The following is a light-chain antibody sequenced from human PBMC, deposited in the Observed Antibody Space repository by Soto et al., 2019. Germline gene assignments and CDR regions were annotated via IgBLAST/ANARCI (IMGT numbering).Light chain of an antibody. Sequence: EIVLTQSPATLSLSPGERASLSCRASQSVSSYLAWYQRIRGQAPRLLIYDASNRATGIPARFSGSGSGTDFTLTISSLEPEDFAVYYCQQRSKWPPYTFGQGTKLEIK. CDR3: QQRSKWPPYT. CDR2: DAS. J-gene: IGKJ2*01. V-gene: IGKV3-11*01. CDR1: QSVSSY.